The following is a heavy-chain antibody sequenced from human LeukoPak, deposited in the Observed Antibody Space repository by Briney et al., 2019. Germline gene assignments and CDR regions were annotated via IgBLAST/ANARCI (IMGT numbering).Heavy chain of an antibody. V-gene: IGHV4-34*01. CDR2: INHSGST. Sequence: SETLSLTCAVYGGSFSNYYWSWIRQPPGKGLEWIGEINHSGSTNYNPSLKSRVTISVDTSKNQFSLKLSSVTAADTAVYYCARVILVGANFDYWGQGTLVTVSS. CDR1: GGSFSNYY. D-gene: IGHD1-26*01. CDR3: ARVILVGANFDY. J-gene: IGHJ4*02.